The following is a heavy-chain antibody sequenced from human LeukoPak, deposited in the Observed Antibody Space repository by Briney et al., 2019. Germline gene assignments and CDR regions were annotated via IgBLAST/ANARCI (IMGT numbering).Heavy chain of an antibody. CDR2: IDWDDDK. J-gene: IGHJ4*02. Sequence: SGPALVKPTQTLTLTCTFSGFSLSTSGMRVSWIRQPPGKALEWLARIDWDDDKFYSTSLKTRLTISKDTSKNQVVLTMTNMDPVDTATYDCARHYGSGSELDYWGQGTLVTVSS. V-gene: IGHV2-70*04. D-gene: IGHD3-10*01. CDR1: GFSLSTSGMR. CDR3: ARHYGSGSELDY.